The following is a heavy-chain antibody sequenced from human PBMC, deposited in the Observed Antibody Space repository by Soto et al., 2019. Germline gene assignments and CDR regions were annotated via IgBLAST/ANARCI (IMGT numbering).Heavy chain of an antibody. CDR3: ARAYYYDSSDFDP. CDR1: GGSISSGGYS. V-gene: IGHV4-30-2*01. Sequence: SETLSLTCAVSGGSISSGGYSWSWIRQPPGKGLEWIGYIYHSGSTYYNPSLKSRVTISVDRSKNQFSLKLSSVTAADTAVYYCARAYYYDSSDFDPWGQGTLVTVSS. D-gene: IGHD3-22*01. CDR2: IYHSGST. J-gene: IGHJ5*02.